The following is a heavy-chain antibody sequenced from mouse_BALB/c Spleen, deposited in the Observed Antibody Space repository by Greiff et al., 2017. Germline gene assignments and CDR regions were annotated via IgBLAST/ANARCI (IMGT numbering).Heavy chain of an antibody. D-gene: IGHD2-1*01. J-gene: IGHJ4*01. CDR3: ARLGNYVGYYAMDY. CDR2: ISSGGSYT. CDR1: GFTFSSYA. V-gene: IGHV5-9-3*01. Sequence: EVQRVESGGGLVKPGGSLKLSCAASGFTFSSYAMSWVRQTPEKRLEWVATISSGGSYTYYPDSVKGRFTISRDNAKNTLYLQMSSLRSEDTAMYYCARLGNYVGYYAMDYWGQGTSVTVSS.